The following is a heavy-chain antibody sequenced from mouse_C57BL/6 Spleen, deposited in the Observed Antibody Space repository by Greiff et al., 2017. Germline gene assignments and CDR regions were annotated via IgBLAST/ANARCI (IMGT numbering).Heavy chain of an antibody. CDR3: ARTYYYGISFYWYFDV. CDR2: IYPGSGST. J-gene: IGHJ1*03. CDR1: GYTFTSYW. D-gene: IGHD1-1*01. Sequence: QVQLQQPGAELVKPGASVKMSCKASGYTFTSYWITWVKQRPGQGLEWIGDIYPGSGSTKYNEKFKSKATLNVDTSSSTAYMQLSSLTSEDYAVYYWARTYYYGISFYWYFDVWGTGTTVTVSS. V-gene: IGHV1-55*01.